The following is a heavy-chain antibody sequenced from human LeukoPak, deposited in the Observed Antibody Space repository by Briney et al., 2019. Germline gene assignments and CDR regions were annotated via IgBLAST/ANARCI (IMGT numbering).Heavy chain of an antibody. Sequence: ASVKVSCKASGFTFTNYDINWVRQATGQGLEWMGWMNPSSGNTGYAQKFQGRVTITRDTSISTAYMELSSLRSEDTAVYYCARLDYGGNSEGCWGQGTLVTVSS. CDR1: GFTFTNYD. CDR3: ARLDYGGNSEGC. D-gene: IGHD4-23*01. CDR2: MNPSSGNT. V-gene: IGHV1-8*03. J-gene: IGHJ4*02.